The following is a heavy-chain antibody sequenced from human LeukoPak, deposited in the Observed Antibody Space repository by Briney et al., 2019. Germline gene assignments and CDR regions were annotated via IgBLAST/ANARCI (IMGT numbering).Heavy chain of an antibody. CDR2: IYSSGHT. D-gene: IGHD6-13*01. V-gene: IGHV4-59*08. Sequence: SETLSLTCTVSGGSISNYYWSWIRQPPGKGLEWIGYIYSSGHTNYNPSLKNRDTISVDTSKSQFSLNLTSVTAADTAVYYCARRSSSFPWFDYWGQGTLVTVSS. J-gene: IGHJ4*02. CDR3: ARRSSSFPWFDY. CDR1: GGSISNYY.